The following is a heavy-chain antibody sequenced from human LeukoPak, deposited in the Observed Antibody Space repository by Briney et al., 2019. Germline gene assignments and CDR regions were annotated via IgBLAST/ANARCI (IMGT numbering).Heavy chain of an antibody. CDR2: ISSSGNTI. D-gene: IGHD6-13*01. J-gene: IGHJ4*02. Sequence: GGSLRLSCAASGFTFSDYYMSWIRQAPGKGLEFVSFISSSGNTIYADSVKGRFTISRDNAKNSLYLQMNSLRAEDTAVYYCARDFFGITNSWYYFDYWGQGTLVTVSS. CDR3: ARDFFGITNSWYYFDY. CDR1: GFTFSDYY. V-gene: IGHV3-11*01.